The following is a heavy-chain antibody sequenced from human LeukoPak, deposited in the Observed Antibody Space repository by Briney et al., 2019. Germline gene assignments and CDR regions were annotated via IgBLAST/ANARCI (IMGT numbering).Heavy chain of an antibody. CDR1: GFTFSSYG. Sequence: GGSLRLSCAASGFTFSSYGMHWVRQAPGKGLEWVAVISYDGSNKYYADSVKGRLTISRDNSKNTLYLQMNSLRAEDTAVYYCAKVGYSYGYGGDYWGQGTLVTVSS. CDR3: AKVGYSYGYGGDY. CDR2: ISYDGSNK. J-gene: IGHJ4*02. V-gene: IGHV3-30*18. D-gene: IGHD5-18*01.